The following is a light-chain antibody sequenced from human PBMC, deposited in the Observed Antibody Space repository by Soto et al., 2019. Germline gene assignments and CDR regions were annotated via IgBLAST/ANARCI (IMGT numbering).Light chain of an antibody. Sequence: DIQVTQSPSSLSASVGDRVTITCQASQDISKCLNWYQQKAGEAPKLLIYDASNLETGVPSRFSGSGSGTDFTFTVSNLQPEDIATYYCQQYDTVPRTFGGGTKVEIQ. CDR1: QDISKC. J-gene: IGKJ4*01. CDR3: QQYDTVPRT. CDR2: DAS. V-gene: IGKV1-33*01.